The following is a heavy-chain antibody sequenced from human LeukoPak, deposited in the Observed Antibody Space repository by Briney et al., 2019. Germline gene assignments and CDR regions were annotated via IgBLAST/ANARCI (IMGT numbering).Heavy chain of an antibody. CDR2: IYYSGST. CDR3: ARSGQQLAPNWFDP. Sequence: SETLSLTCAVYGGSFSGYYWSWIRQPPGKGLEWIGSIYYSGSTYYNPSLKSRVTISVDTSKNQFSLKLSSVTAADTAVYYCARSGQQLAPNWFDPWGQGTLVTVSS. D-gene: IGHD6-13*01. V-gene: IGHV4-34*01. CDR1: GGSFSGYY. J-gene: IGHJ5*02.